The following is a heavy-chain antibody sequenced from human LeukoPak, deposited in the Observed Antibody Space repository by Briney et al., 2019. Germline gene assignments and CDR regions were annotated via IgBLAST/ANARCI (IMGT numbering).Heavy chain of an antibody. D-gene: IGHD4-17*01. V-gene: IGHV3-48*03. CDR1: GFTFSSYE. CDR3: AGESEFGDYEPLDL. CDR2: IGSSGNTV. J-gene: IGHJ5*02. Sequence: GGSLRLSCAASGFTFSSYEMNWVRQAPGKGLEWVSYIGSSGNTVYYADSVKGRFAVSRDNDENSLYLQMYSLRADDTAVYYCAGESEFGDYEPLDLWGQGTLVTVSS.